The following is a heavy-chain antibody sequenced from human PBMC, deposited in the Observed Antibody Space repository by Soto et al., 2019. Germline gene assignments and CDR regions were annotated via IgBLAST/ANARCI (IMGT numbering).Heavy chain of an antibody. V-gene: IGHV3-15*01. D-gene: IGHD3-10*01. J-gene: IGHJ4*02. CDR3: TTHMVRGAYYFDY. CDR1: GFTFSNAW. Sequence: GGSLRLSCVASGFTFSNAWMSWVRQAPGKGLEWVGRIKSKTDGGTTDYAAPVKGRFTISRDDSKNTLYLQMNSLKTEDTAVYYCTTHMVRGAYYFDYWGQGTLVTVSS. CDR2: IKSKTDGGTT.